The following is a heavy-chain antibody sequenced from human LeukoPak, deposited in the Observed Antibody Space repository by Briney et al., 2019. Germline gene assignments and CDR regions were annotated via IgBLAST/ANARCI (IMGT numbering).Heavy chain of an antibody. CDR3: ARNSGYDDYYYYYMGV. CDR2: IKQDGSEK. D-gene: IGHD5-12*01. V-gene: IGHV3-7*01. Sequence: GGSLRLSCAASGFTFSSYWMSWVRQAPGKGLEWVANIKQDGSEKYYVDSVKGRFTISRDNAKNSLYLQMNSLRAEDTAVYYCARNSGYDDYYYYYMGVWGKGTTVTVSS. CDR1: GFTFSSYW. J-gene: IGHJ6*03.